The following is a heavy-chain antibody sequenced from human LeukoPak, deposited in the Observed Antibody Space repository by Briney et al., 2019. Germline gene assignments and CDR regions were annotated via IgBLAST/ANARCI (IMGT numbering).Heavy chain of an antibody. CDR2: IYSGGST. J-gene: IGHJ2*01. V-gene: IGHV3-53*01. Sequence: GGSLRLSCAASGFTVSSNYMSWVRHAPGKGLEWVSVIYSGGSTYYADSVKGRFTISRDNSKNTLYLQMNSLRAEDTAVYYCASLYGDYPITSFHWYFDLWGRGTLVTVSA. CDR3: ASLYGDYPITSFHWYFDL. D-gene: IGHD4-17*01. CDR1: GFTVSSNY.